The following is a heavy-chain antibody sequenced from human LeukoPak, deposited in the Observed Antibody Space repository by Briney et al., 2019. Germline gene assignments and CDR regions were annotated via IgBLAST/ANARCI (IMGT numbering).Heavy chain of an antibody. CDR2: TNPNSGGT. D-gene: IGHD3-22*01. J-gene: IGHJ4*02. CDR1: GYTFTGYY. V-gene: IGHV1-2*06. Sequence: ASVKVSCKASGYTFTGYYMHWVRQAPGQGLEWMGRTNPNSGGTNYAQKFQGRVTMTRDTSISTAYMELSRLRSDDTAVYYCAREQDSSGYYPDWGQGTLVTVSS. CDR3: AREQDSSGYYPD.